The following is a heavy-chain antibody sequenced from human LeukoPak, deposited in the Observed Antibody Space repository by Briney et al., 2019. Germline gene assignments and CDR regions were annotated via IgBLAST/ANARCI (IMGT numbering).Heavy chain of an antibody. CDR1: GFTFSSYW. CDR2: INSDGSST. CDR3: ARGADGVSSNSRGWFDP. J-gene: IGHJ5*02. Sequence: GGSLRLSCAASGFTFSSYWMHWVRQAPGKGLVWVSRINSDGSSTSYADSVKGRFTISRDNAKNSLYLQMNTLRAEDTAVYSCARGADGVSSNSRGWFDPWGQGTLVTVSS. D-gene: IGHD2-15*01. V-gene: IGHV3-74*01.